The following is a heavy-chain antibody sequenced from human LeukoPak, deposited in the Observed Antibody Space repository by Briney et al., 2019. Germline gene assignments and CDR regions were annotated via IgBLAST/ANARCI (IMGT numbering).Heavy chain of an antibody. CDR1: GFTFSDYY. Sequence: GGSLRLSCAASGFTFSDYYMSWIRQAPGKGLEWVSYISSSGSTIYYADSVKGRFTISRDNAKNSLYLQMNSLRAEDTAVYYCARELEPADYYYYKDVWAKGPRSPSP. V-gene: IGHV3-11*01. D-gene: IGHD1-1*01. CDR3: ARELEPADYYYYKDV. CDR2: ISSSGSTI. J-gene: IGHJ6*03.